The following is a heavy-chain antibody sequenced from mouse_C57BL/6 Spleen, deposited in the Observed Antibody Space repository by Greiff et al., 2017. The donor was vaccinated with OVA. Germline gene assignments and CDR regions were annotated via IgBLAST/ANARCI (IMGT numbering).Heavy chain of an antibody. D-gene: IGHD1-1*01. Sequence: VQLQQSGPELVKPGASVKISCKASGYTFTDYYINWVKQRPGQGLEWIGWIFPGSGSTYYNEKFKGKATLTVYKYSSTAYMLLSSQTSEDSAVYFCARNPHYYGSSSYYFDYWGKGTTLTVSS. CDR3: ARNPHYYGSSSYYFDY. V-gene: IGHV1-75*01. J-gene: IGHJ2*01. CDR2: IFPGSGST. CDR1: GYTFTDYY.